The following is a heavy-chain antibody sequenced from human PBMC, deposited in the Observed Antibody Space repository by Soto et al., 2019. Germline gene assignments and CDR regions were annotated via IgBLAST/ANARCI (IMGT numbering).Heavy chain of an antibody. D-gene: IGHD3-16*01. CDR2: TRDTAKSYTT. V-gene: IGHV3-72*01. CDR3: ARSATMITNYYYGMDV. J-gene: IGHJ6*02. Sequence: EVPLVESGGGLVQPGGSLILSCAASGFTFSDHYMDWFRQAPVKGLEWVGSTRDTAKSYTTVYAASVKGRFSISSDDSKNSLYLEMNSLQTEDTAVYYCARSATMITNYYYGMDVWGQGTTVTVSS. CDR1: GFTFSDHY.